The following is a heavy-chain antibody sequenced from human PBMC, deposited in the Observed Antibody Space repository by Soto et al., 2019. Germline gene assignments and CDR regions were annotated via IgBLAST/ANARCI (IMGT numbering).Heavy chain of an antibody. D-gene: IGHD3-16*01. J-gene: IGHJ6*02. CDR1: AFSSHHHA. CDR3: TEDILPGGADV. V-gene: IGHV3-9*02. Sequence: PGGSLRLSCVPSAFSSHHHAIHSVRQGPGKGLEWVSGIHWNNGATGYADSVKGRFTIFKDNVENSVYLQMNSLRTDDTAFYYCTEDILPGGADVWGQVTTVTVSS. CDR2: IHWNNGAT.